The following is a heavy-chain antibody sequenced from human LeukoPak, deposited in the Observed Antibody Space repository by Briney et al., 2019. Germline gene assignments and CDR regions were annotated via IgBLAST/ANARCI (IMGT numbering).Heavy chain of an antibody. CDR2: IKTKTDGWTT. V-gene: IGHV3-15*01. D-gene: IGHD4-23*01. CDR3: ANIFGGNSHRSDY. CDR1: GFTFSSAW. Sequence: PGGSLRLSCAASGFTFSSAWMSWVRQAPGQGLEWLGRIKTKTDGWTTDYAAPVKGRFTISRDDSKDTLYLQMNSLKSDDTAVYYCANIFGGNSHRSDYWGQGTLVTVSS. J-gene: IGHJ4*02.